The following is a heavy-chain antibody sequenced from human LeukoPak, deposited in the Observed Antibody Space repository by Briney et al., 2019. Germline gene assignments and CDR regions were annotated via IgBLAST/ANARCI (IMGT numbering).Heavy chain of an antibody. CDR2: IRTNGGTT. V-gene: IGHV3-64D*06. CDR3: AIGPGCTVNYYFYF. CDR1: GCTFRTYA. J-gene: IGHJ4*02. D-gene: IGHD2-15*01. Sequence: GGSLRLSCSASGCTFRTYAMLCVRQAPRKGLDYVSPIRTNGGTTYYAESSRGRFAISRDNSKNTLYLPMRSLRADDTAVYYCAIGPGCTVNYYFYFWGQGTLVTVSS.